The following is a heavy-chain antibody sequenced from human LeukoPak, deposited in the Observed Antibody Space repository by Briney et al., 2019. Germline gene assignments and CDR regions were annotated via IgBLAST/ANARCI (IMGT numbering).Heavy chain of an antibody. Sequence: ASVKVSCKVSGYTLTELSMHWVRQVPGKGLEWMGGFDPEDGETIYAQKFQGRVTMTEDTSTDTAYMELSSLRSEDTAVYYCATALDIVATPGNYWGQGTLVTVSS. J-gene: IGHJ4*02. CDR2: FDPEDGET. V-gene: IGHV1-24*01. D-gene: IGHD5-12*01. CDR1: GYTLTELS. CDR3: ATALDIVATPGNY.